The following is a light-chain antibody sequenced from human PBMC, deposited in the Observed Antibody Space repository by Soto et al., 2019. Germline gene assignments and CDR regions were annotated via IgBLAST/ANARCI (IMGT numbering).Light chain of an antibody. J-gene: IGKJ2*01. CDR2: TAT. V-gene: IGKV1-39*01. CDR3: QQYNSYQYT. CDR1: QSIGYS. Sequence: DIQMSQSPSSLYASVGDRVTITCRASQSIGYSLNWYQQKPGKAPKVLVYTATGLQSGVPFRFRGSGSETNFTLTISDLQPEDFATYYCQQYNSYQYTFGQGTKLEIK.